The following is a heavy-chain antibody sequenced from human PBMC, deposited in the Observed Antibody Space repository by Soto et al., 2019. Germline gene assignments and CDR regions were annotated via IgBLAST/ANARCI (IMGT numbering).Heavy chain of an antibody. Sequence: PLRLSWIVSGFTRSGYAMHWVRQAPGKGLEWVAVISYDGSNKYYADSVKGRFTISRDNSKNTLYLQMNSLRAEDTAVYYCARRGGGDPRHYYYYYGMDVWGQGTTVTVSS. CDR1: GFTRSGYA. J-gene: IGHJ6*02. D-gene: IGHD2-21*02. V-gene: IGHV3-30-3*01. CDR2: ISYDGSNK. CDR3: ARRGGGDPRHYYYYYGMDV.